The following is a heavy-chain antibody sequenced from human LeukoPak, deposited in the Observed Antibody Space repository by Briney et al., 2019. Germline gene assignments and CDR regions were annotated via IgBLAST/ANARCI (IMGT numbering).Heavy chain of an antibody. V-gene: IGHV4-30-4*01. J-gene: IGHJ4*02. CDR1: GGSISSGDYY. CDR2: IYYSGST. CDR3: ARLTQITAWYIHY. D-gene: IGHD4-23*01. Sequence: PSETLSLTCTVSGGSISSGDYYWSWIRQPPGKGLEWIGYIYYSGSTYYNPSLKSRVTISVDTSKNQFSLKLSSVTAADTAVYYCARLTQITAWYIHYWGQGTLVTVSS.